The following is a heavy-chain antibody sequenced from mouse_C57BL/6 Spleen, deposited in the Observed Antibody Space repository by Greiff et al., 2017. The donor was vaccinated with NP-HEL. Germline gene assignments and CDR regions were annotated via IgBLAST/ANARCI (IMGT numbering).Heavy chain of an antibody. CDR2: IDPEDGET. V-gene: IGHV14-2*01. J-gene: IGHJ4*01. CDR1: GFNIKDYY. Sequence: EVQLQQSGAELVKPGASVKLSCTASGFNIKDYYMHWVKQRTEQGLEWIGRIDPEDGETKYAQKFQGKATITADTSSNTAYLQLSSLTSEDSAVYYCASEGLLRYPSYAMDYWGQGTSVTVSS. D-gene: IGHD1-1*01. CDR3: ASEGLLRYPSYAMDY.